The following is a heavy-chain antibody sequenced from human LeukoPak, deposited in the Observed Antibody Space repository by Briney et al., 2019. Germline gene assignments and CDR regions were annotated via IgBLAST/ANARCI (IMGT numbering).Heavy chain of an antibody. D-gene: IGHD2-15*01. J-gene: IGHJ6*02. Sequence: ASVKVSCKASGYTFTSYAMNWVRQAPGQGLEWMGWINTNTGNPTYAQGFTGRFVFSLDTSVSTAYLQISSLKAEDTAVYYCARSYLGYCSGGSCYSLLYYYYGMDVWGQGTTVTVSS. CDR1: GYTFTSYA. V-gene: IGHV7-4-1*02. CDR2: INTNTGNP. CDR3: ARSYLGYCSGGSCYSLLYYYYGMDV.